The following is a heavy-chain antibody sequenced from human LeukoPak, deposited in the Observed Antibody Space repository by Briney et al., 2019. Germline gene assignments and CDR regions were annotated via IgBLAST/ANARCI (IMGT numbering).Heavy chain of an antibody. D-gene: IGHD2-21*01. J-gene: IGHJ6*02. Sequence: GGSLRLSCAASGSTFGVHAMHWVRQAPGKGLEWVSGISWNSGKIGYADSVKGRFTISRDKGKNSLYLQMNSLRAEDTALYYCAKDIAEAAYYYNGMDVWGQGTTITVSS. V-gene: IGHV3-9*01. CDR3: AKDIAEAAYYYNGMDV. CDR1: GSTFGVHA. CDR2: ISWNSGKI.